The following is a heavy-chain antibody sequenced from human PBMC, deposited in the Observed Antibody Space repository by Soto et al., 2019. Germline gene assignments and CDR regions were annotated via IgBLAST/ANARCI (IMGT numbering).Heavy chain of an antibody. CDR3: ARERTYYDFWSGYHSHLVFDY. CDR2: INPGNGNT. CDR1: GYTFTSYA. J-gene: IGHJ4*02. D-gene: IGHD3-3*01. V-gene: IGHV1-3*01. Sequence: ASVKVSCKASGYTFTSYAKHWLRQAPGQRLEWMGWINPGNGNTKYPQKFQGRVTITRDTSASTAYMELSSLRSEDTAVYYCARERTYYDFWSGYHSHLVFDYWGPGALVTVSS.